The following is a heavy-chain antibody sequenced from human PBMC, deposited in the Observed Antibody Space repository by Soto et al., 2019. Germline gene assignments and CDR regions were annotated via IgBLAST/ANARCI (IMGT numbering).Heavy chain of an antibody. J-gene: IGHJ4*02. CDR3: ALPDYYDSSGYYLPSFDY. CDR1: GFTFGDYA. CDR2: IRSKAYGGTT. D-gene: IGHD3-22*01. V-gene: IGHV3-49*04. Sequence: PGGSLRLSCTASGFTFGDYAMSWVRQAPGKWLEWVGFIRSKAYGGTTEYAASVKGRFTISRDDSKSIAYLQMNSLKTEDTAVYYCALPDYYDSSGYYLPSFDYWGQGXLVTVYS.